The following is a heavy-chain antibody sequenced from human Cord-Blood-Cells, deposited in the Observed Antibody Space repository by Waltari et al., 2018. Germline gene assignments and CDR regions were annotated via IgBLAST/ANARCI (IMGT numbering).Heavy chain of an antibody. V-gene: IGHV3-53*01. D-gene: IGHD3-10*01. Sequence: EVQLVESGGGLIQPGGSLRLSCVASGFTVSSTYMRGVCQAPGKGLEGVSVIYRGGSTYNADSGKGRFTISRDNSKNTLYLQMNSLRAEDTAVYYCARIWFGELPDYWGQGTLVTVSS. CDR3: ARIWFGELPDY. J-gene: IGHJ4*02. CDR1: GFTVSSTY. CDR2: IYRGGST.